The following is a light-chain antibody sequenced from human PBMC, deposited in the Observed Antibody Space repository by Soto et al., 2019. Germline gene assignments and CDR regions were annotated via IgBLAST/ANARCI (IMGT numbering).Light chain of an antibody. Sequence: QSALTQPASVSGSPGQSITISCTGTSSDVGGYNYVSWYQQHPDKAPKLMIYDVSHRPSGVSNRFSGSKSGNTASLTISGLQADDEADYYCSSYTSSSTRVFGTGTKLTVL. V-gene: IGLV2-14*03. J-gene: IGLJ1*01. CDR2: DVS. CDR1: SSDVGGYNY. CDR3: SSYTSSSTRV.